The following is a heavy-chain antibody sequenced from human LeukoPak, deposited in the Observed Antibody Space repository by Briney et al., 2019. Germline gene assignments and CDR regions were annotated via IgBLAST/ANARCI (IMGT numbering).Heavy chain of an antibody. CDR2: IYYKGYT. CDR3: ASTPLSDLDI. CDR1: GVSITDYY. J-gene: IGHJ3*02. V-gene: IGHV4-59*01. Sequence: SQTLSLTCGVTGVSITDYYWSWIRQPPGKGLEWIGYIYYKGYTNYSPSLKSRVTISMDTSKSQFSLKLRSVTAADTAVYYCASTPLSDLDIWGQGTMVIVSS.